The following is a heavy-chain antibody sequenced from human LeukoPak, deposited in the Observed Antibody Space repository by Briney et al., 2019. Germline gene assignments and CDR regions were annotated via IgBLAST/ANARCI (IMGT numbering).Heavy chain of an antibody. CDR2: IIPILGIA. CDR1: GGTFSSYT. J-gene: IGHJ4*02. D-gene: IGHD1-1*01. V-gene: IGHV1-69*02. CDR3: ARRENWRLDY. Sequence: SVKVSCKXSGGTFSSYTISWVQQAPGQGLEWMGRIIPILGIANYSQKFPGRVTITADKSTSTAYMELSSLRSEDTAVYYCARRENWRLDYWGQGTLVTVSS.